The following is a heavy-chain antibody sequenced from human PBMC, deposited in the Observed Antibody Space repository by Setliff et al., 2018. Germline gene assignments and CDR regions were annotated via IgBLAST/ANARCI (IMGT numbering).Heavy chain of an antibody. Sequence: LRLSCAASGFTFSSYAMSWVRQAPGKGLEWVSAISGSGGSTYYADSVKGRFAISRDNSKNTLYLQMNSLRAEDTAVYYCAKDFFDWLELLDYWGQGTLVTVSS. D-gene: IGHD3-9*01. CDR1: GFTFSSYA. J-gene: IGHJ4*02. CDR3: AKDFFDWLELLDY. CDR2: ISGSGGST. V-gene: IGHV3-23*01.